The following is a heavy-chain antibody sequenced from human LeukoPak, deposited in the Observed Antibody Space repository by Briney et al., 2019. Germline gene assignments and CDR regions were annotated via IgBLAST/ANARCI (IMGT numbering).Heavy chain of an antibody. CDR1: GFTFSSYA. D-gene: IGHD6-13*01. J-gene: IGHJ4*02. CDR2: ISGSGAIT. V-gene: IGHV3-23*01. Sequence: GGSLRPSCAASGFTFSSYAMSWVRQAPGKGLEWVSLISGSGAITYYADSVKGRFTISRDNSKNTLFLHMNSLRAEDTAIYYCAKRGAVAGLYYFDYWGQGTLVTVSS. CDR3: AKRGAVAGLYYFDY.